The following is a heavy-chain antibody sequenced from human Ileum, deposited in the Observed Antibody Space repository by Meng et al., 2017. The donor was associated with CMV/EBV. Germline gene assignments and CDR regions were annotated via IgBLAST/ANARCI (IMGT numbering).Heavy chain of an antibody. V-gene: IGHV3-21*01. CDR1: RFTFSSYS. D-gene: IGHD6-13*01. J-gene: IGHJ3*02. CDR3: ARIAAAVVYAFDI. Sequence: GESLTISCAASRFTFSSYSMNWVRQAPGKGLEWVSSISSSSSYIYYADSVKGRFTISRDNAKNSLYLKMNSLRAEDTAVYYCARIAAAVVYAFDIWGQGTMVTVSS. CDR2: ISSSSSYI.